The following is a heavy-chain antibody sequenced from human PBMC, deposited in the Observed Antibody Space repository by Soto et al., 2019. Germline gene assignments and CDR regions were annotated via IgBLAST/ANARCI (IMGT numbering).Heavy chain of an antibody. CDR1: GLTFSSYG. D-gene: IGHD3-9*01. Sequence: QVQLVEYGGGVVQPGRSLRLSCAASGLTFSSYGMHCVRQAPGKGLEWVAVIWYDGSNKYYADSVKGLFTITRDNSKNTLYLQMNSVRAEDTAVYDCARGAILRYFDWPPYWGQGTLVAVSS. J-gene: IGHJ4*02. V-gene: IGHV3-33*01. CDR3: ARGAILRYFDWPPY. CDR2: IWYDGSNK.